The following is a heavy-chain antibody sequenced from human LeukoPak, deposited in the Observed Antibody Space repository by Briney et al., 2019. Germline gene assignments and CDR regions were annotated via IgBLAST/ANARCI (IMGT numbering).Heavy chain of an antibody. D-gene: IGHD6-6*01. Sequence: SETLSLTCTVSGGSITSGGYYWSCIRQHPGKGLEWIGYIYYSGSTYYNPSLKSRVTISVDTSKNQFSLKLSSVTAAATAVYYCARVPHTQLGNFHYWGQGTLVTVSS. CDR1: GGSITSGGYY. CDR3: ARVPHTQLGNFHY. V-gene: IGHV4-31*03. CDR2: IYYSGST. J-gene: IGHJ4*02.